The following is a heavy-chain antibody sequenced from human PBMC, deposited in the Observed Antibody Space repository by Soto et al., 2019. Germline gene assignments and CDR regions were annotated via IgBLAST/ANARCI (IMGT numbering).Heavy chain of an antibody. V-gene: IGHV4-30-2*05. D-gene: IGHD3-10*01. CDR1: GGSISSGGYS. Sequence: SETLSLTCAVSGGSISSGGYSWSWIRQPPGKGLEWIGYICHSGSTYYNPSLKSRVTISVDTSKNQFSLKLSSVTAADTAVYYCASRKGSPYFDYWGQGTLVTVSS. J-gene: IGHJ4*02. CDR3: ASRKGSPYFDY. CDR2: ICHSGST.